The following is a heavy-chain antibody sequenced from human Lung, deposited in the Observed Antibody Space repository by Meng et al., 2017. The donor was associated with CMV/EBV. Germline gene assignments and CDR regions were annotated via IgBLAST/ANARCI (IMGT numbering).Heavy chain of an antibody. Sequence: SGPTLAKLTQILMLTCSFSGFPLSTSGVGVGWIRQPPGKALEWLALIYWDDDKRYSPPLKSRLTITKDTSKNQVVLTMTNMDPVDTATYYCAQIIVAVAGSSFDYXGQRXLVTVSS. CDR3: AQIIVAVAGSSFDY. CDR1: GFPLSTSGVG. V-gene: IGHV2-5*02. CDR2: IYWDDDK. J-gene: IGHJ4*02. D-gene: IGHD6-19*01.